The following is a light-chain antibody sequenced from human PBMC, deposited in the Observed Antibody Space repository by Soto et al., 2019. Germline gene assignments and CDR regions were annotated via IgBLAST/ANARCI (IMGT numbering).Light chain of an antibody. J-gene: IGKJ4*01. CDR1: QGISDD. CDR3: LQNYNSPLT. CDR2: ASS. Sequence: AIQMTQSPSSLSASVGDTVAITCRASQGISDDLGWYQQKPGKAPKLLIYASSSLQSGVSSRFSGSGSGTDFTLTISSLQPEDFATYYCLQNYNSPLTFGGGTKVEIK. V-gene: IGKV1-6*01.